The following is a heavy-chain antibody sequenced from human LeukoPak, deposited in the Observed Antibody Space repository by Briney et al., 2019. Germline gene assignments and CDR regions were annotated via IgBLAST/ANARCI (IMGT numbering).Heavy chain of an antibody. J-gene: IGHJ4*02. CDR2: ISGYNGNT. Sequence: ASVTVSCKASGYTFTIYGISWVRQAPGQGREWMAWISGYNGNTNCAQKFQGRVTMTTDTSTSTAYMEVRSLRSDDTAVYYCARDERSSCRGDSCYYFDYWGQGTLVTVSP. V-gene: IGHV1-18*01. CDR1: GYTFTIYG. D-gene: IGHD2-15*01. CDR3: ARDERSSCRGDSCYYFDY.